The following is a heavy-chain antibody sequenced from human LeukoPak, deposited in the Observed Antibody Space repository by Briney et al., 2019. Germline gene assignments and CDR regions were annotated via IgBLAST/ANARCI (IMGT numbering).Heavy chain of an antibody. CDR3: AREGYYYDSSVNAFDI. J-gene: IGHJ3*02. Sequence: PSQTLSLTCTVSGGSISSGGYYWRWIRQPPGKGLEWIGYIYHSGSTYYNPSLKSRVTISVDRSKNQFSLKLSSVTAADTAVYYCAREGYYYDSSVNAFDIWGQGTMVTVSS. V-gene: IGHV4-30-2*01. CDR2: IYHSGST. D-gene: IGHD3-22*01. CDR1: GGSISSGGYY.